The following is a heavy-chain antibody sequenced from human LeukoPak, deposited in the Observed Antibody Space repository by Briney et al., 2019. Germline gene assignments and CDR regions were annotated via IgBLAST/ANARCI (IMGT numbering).Heavy chain of an antibody. CDR1: GGSISSYY. Sequence: PSETLSLTCTVSGGSISSYYWSWIRQPPGKGLEWIGYIYYSGSTNYNPSLKSRVTISVDTSKNQFSLQLNSVTPEDTAVYYCAREPDLAAAGTFDYWGQGTLVTVSS. CDR3: AREPDLAAAGTFDY. V-gene: IGHV4-59*12. J-gene: IGHJ4*02. D-gene: IGHD6-13*01. CDR2: IYYSGST.